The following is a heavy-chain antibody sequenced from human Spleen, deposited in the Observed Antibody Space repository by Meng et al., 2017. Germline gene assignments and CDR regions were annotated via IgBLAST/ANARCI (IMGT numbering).Heavy chain of an antibody. D-gene: IGHD4-11*01. CDR1: GGSISSGGYY. CDR2: IYYSGST. J-gene: IGHJ4*02. V-gene: IGHV4-31*01. CDR3: ARGPTTMAHDFDY. Sequence: GPLQETGPGLVMPSRPLSPTGTASGGSISSGGYYWSWIRQHPGKGLEWIGYIYYSGSTYYNPSLKSLVTISVDTSKNQFSLKLSSVTAADSAVYYCARGPTTMAHDFDYWGQGTLVTVSS.